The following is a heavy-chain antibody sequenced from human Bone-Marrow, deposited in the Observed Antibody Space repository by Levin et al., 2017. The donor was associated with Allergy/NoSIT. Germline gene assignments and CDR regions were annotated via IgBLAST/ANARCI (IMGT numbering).Heavy chain of an antibody. V-gene: IGHV3-7*01. D-gene: IGHD3-16*01. CDR1: GFTFSSYW. CDR3: ARDLGGEGSMDV. J-gene: IGHJ6*02. CDR2: IKQDGSEK. Sequence: GASVKVSCAASGFTFSSYWMSWVRQAPGKGLEGVANIKQDGSEKYYVDSVKGRFTISRDNAKNSLYLQMNSLRAEDTAVYYCARDLGGEGSMDVWGQGTTVTVSS.